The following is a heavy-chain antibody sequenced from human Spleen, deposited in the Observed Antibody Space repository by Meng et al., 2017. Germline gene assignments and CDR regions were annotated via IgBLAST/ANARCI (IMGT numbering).Heavy chain of an antibody. CDR3: ARRARGDCWFL. D-gene: IGHD2-21*02. CDR2: VNHSGST. CDR1: GGSFSGYY. V-gene: IGHV4-34*01. Sequence: SETLSLTCVVYGGSFSGYYWSWIRQPPGKGLEWIGEVNHSGSTNYNPSLKSRVTISVDTSKNQFSLKLSSVTAADTAVYYCARRARGDCWFLWGQGTLVTVSS. J-gene: IGHJ4*02.